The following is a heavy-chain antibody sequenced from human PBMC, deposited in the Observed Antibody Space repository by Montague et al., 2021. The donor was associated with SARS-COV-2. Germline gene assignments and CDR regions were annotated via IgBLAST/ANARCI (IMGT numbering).Heavy chain of an antibody. CDR2: ISTSGSGI. CDR1: GFTFTNHE. J-gene: IGHJ3*01. V-gene: IGHV3-48*03. CDR3: VRDVIPGVRRDAFDV. Sequence: SLRLSCAASGFTFTNHEMNWVRQAPGKGLEWVAYISTSGSGIAXXXSXXXRFTISRDNTQNSLFLHMNSLRAEDTAVYYCVRDVIPGVRRDAFDVWGRGTMVTVSA. D-gene: IGHD2-21*01.